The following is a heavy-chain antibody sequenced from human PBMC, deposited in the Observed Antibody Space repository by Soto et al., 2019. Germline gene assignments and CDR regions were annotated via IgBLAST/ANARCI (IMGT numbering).Heavy chain of an antibody. V-gene: IGHV4-39*01. CDR1: GGSISSSSYY. CDR2: IYYTGST. Sequence: SDTLCLTCTGSGGSISSSSYYWGWIRQPPGKGLEWIGTIYYTGSTYYNPSLKSRVTISVDTSKNQFSLKLSSVTAADTAVYYCARRTGGILTGYYDYWGQGTLVTVS. CDR3: ARRTGGILTGYYDY. J-gene: IGHJ4*02. D-gene: IGHD3-9*01.